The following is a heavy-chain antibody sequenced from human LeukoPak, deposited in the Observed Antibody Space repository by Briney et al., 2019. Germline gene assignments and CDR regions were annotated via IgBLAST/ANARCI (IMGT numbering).Heavy chain of an antibody. CDR3: ARDRGQWLAYFDY. Sequence: GGSLRLSCAASGFTVSSNYMSWVRQAPGKGLEWVSVIYSGGSTYYADSVKGRFTISRDNSKNTLYLQMNSLRAEDTAVYYCARDRGQWLAYFDYWGQGILVTVSS. CDR2: IYSGGST. V-gene: IGHV3-53*01. CDR1: GFTVSSNY. D-gene: IGHD6-19*01. J-gene: IGHJ4*02.